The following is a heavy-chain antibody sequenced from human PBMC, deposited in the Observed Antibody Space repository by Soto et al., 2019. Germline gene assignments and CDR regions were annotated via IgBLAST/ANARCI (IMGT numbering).Heavy chain of an antibody. CDR1: GGSFSGYY. CDR3: ARGYSSSPSEY. J-gene: IGHJ4*02. V-gene: IGHV4-34*01. Sequence: PSETLSLTCAVYGGSFSGYYWSWIRQPPGKGLEWIGEINHSGSANYNPSLKSRVTISVDTSKNQSSLKLSSVTAADTAVYYCARGYSSSPSEYWGQGTLVTVSS. D-gene: IGHD6-13*01. CDR2: INHSGSA.